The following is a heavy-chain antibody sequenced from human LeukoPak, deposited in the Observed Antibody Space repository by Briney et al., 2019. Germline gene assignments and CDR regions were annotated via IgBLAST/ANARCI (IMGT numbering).Heavy chain of an antibody. CDR3: ARHLSGYYDSSGYYYDY. CDR2: INHSGST. D-gene: IGHD3-22*01. V-gene: IGHV4-34*01. CDR1: GGSFSGYY. Sequence: PSETLSLTCAVYGGSFSGYYWSWIRQPPGKGLEWIGEINHSGSTNYNPSLKSRVTISVDTSKNQFSLKLSSVTAADTAVYYCARHLSGYYDSSGYYYDYWGQGTLVTVSS. J-gene: IGHJ4*02.